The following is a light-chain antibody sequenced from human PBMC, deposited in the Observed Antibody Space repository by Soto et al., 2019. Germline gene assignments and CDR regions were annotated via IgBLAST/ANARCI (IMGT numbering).Light chain of an antibody. V-gene: IGLV2-11*01. J-gene: IGLJ2*01. Sequence: QSALTQPLSVSGSPGQSVTISCTGTSSDVGGYDFVSWYQQHPGKAPKLMISDVSKRPSGVPDRFSGSKSGNTASLTISGPQAEDEADYYCCSYAGDGALFGGGTKVTVL. CDR2: DVS. CDR1: SSDVGGYDF. CDR3: CSYAGDGAL.